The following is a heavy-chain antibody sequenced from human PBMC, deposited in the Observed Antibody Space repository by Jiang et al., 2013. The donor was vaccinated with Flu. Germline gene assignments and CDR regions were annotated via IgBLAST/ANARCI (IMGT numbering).Heavy chain of an antibody. CDR2: IYPGDSDT. V-gene: IGHV5-51*01. CDR1: GYSFTSYW. D-gene: IGHD1-26*01. J-gene: IGHJ4*02. Sequence: QLVESGAEVKKPGESLKISCKGSGYSFTSYWIGWVRQMPGKGPEWMGIIYPGDSDTRYSPSFQGQVTISADESMSTAYLHWSSLKASDTAIYYCARNSGDYWNYFDYWGQGTLVTVSS. CDR3: ARNSGDYWNYFDY.